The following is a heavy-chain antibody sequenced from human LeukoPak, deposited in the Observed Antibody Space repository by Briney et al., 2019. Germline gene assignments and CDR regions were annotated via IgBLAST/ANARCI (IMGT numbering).Heavy chain of an antibody. CDR3: ARDHSSLDAFDI. CDR2: IYSGGST. J-gene: IGHJ3*02. D-gene: IGHD2-15*01. V-gene: IGHV3-66*01. CDR1: GFTFSSYW. Sequence: GGSLRLSCAASGFTFSSYWMHWVRQAPGKGLEWVSVIYSGGSTYYADSVKGRFTISRDNSKNTLYLQMNSLRAEDTAVYYCARDHSSLDAFDIWGQGTMVTVSS.